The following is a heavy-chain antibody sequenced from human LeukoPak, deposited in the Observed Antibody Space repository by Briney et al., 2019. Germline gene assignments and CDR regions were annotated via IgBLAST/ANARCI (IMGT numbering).Heavy chain of an antibody. V-gene: IGHV3-21*01. CDR2: ISSSSSYK. J-gene: IGHJ6*04. D-gene: IGHD2-15*01. Sequence: GSLRLSCAASGFTFSSYSMNWVRQAPGKGLEWVSSISSSSSYKNYADSVKGGFTISRDNAKNSLYLQMNSLRAEDTAVYYCARIYCSGGSCYYYYYGMDVWGKGTTVTVSS. CDR3: ARIYCSGGSCYYYYYGMDV. CDR1: GFTFSSYS.